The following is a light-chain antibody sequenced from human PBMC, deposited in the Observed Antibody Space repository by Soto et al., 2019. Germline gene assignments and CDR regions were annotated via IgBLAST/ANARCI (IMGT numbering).Light chain of an antibody. Sequence: DIVLTQSPGTLSLSPGERATLSCRASQSFRSNYLAWYQQRPGQAPRLLIYGVSSRASGIPDRFSGSVSGRDFTLTISRLEPEDSAVYYCQQYDRIPGFTFGGGTKVEI. V-gene: IGKV3-20*01. CDR2: GVS. CDR1: QSFRSNY. J-gene: IGKJ4*01. CDR3: QQYDRIPGFT.